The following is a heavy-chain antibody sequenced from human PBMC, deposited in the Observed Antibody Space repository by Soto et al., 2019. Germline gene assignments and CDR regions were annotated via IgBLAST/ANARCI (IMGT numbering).Heavy chain of an antibody. CDR3: ALPATADFDY. J-gene: IGHJ4*02. Sequence: QVQLQESGPGLVKPSGTLSLTCSVSVGSISSTNWWTWVRQAPGRGLEWIGEIYHSGTTNYSPSLKSRVNIAVDMSTNHLSLTLISVTAADTAVYYCALPATADFDYWGKGILVTVSS. V-gene: IGHV4-4*02. D-gene: IGHD6-13*01. CDR1: VGSISSTNW. CDR2: IYHSGTT.